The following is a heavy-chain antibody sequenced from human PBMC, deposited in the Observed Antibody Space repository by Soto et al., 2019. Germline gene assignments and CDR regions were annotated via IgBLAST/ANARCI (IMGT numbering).Heavy chain of an antibody. J-gene: IGHJ4*02. CDR1: GFTFSGSA. CDR2: IRSKANSYAT. D-gene: IGHD3-10*01. CDR3: TMGLLWFGAY. V-gene: IGHV3-73*02. Sequence: EVQLVASGGGLVQPGGSLKLSCAASGFTFSGSAMHWVRQASGKGLEWVGRIRSKANSYATAYAASVKGRFTISRDDSKNTAYLQMNSLKTEDTAVYYCTMGLLWFGAYWGQGTLVTVSS.